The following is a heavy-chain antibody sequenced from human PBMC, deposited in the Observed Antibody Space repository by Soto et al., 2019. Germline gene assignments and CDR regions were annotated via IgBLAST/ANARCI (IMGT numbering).Heavy chain of an antibody. J-gene: IGHJ6*02. CDR2: IDPSDSYI. D-gene: IGHD3-10*01. CDR3: ARHRYYGSGSYRKNYYYYGMDV. Sequence: PGESLKISCKGSGYSFTSYWISWVRQMPGKGLVWMGRIDPSDSYINYSPSFQGHVTISADKSISTAYLQWSSLQASDTAMYYCARHRYYGSGSYRKNYYYYGMDVWGQGTTVTVSS. CDR1: GYSFTSYW. V-gene: IGHV5-10-1*01.